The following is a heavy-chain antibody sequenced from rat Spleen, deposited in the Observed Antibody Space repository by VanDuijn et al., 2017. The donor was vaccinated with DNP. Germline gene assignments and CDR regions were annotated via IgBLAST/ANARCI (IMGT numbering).Heavy chain of an antibody. CDR3: TKPASYGGFWFAH. Sequence: EVQLVESGGGLVQPGRSLKLSCAASGFTFSDYNMAWVRQAPRKGLEWVATISYDGSSVFYRDSVKGRFTISRDNARSILYLQMDSLGSEDSATYYCTKPASYGGFWFAHWGQGTLVTVSS. V-gene: IGHV5S10*01. CDR1: GFTFSDYN. D-gene: IGHD1-11*01. J-gene: IGHJ3*01. CDR2: ISYDGSSV.